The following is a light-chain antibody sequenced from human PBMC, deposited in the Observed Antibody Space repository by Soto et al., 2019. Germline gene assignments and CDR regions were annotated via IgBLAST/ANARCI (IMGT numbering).Light chain of an antibody. CDR1: QSVTSTY. CDR2: GAS. J-gene: IGKJ2*03. CDR3: QQFGNSPPVG. Sequence: EIVLTQSPGTLSLSPGERVTLSCRASQSVTSTYLAWYQQKPGQAPRLLIYGASGRATGIPDRFSGSGSGTDFTLTISRLEPEDFAVYYCQQFGNSPPVGFGKGTKLEIK. V-gene: IGKV3-20*01.